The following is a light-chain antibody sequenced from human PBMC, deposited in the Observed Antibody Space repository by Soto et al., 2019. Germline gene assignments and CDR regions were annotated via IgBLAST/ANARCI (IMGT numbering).Light chain of an antibody. Sequence: EVVLTHSPAILALSPCERATLSCRASQSLSSYLAWYQHKPGQAPRLLIYDVSSRATGIPARFSGSGSGTDFTLTISSLGPEDSAVYYCQQRHMWPITFGQGTRLEIK. CDR3: QQRHMWPIT. J-gene: IGKJ5*01. CDR2: DVS. V-gene: IGKV3-11*01. CDR1: QSLSSY.